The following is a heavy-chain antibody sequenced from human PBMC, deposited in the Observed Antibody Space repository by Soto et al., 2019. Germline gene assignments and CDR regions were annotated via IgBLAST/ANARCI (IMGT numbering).Heavy chain of an antibody. CDR3: ARDTPRRNGMDV. J-gene: IGHJ6*02. CDR2: IGSNSNYI. Sequence: PGGSLRLSCAASGFTFNTYTMNWVRQAPGKGLEWVSSIGSNSNYIYYADSLKGRFTISRDNAKNSLYLQMDSLRAEDTAVYYCARDTPRRNGMDVWGQGTTVTVSS. V-gene: IGHV3-21*01. D-gene: IGHD6-6*01. CDR1: GFTFNTYT.